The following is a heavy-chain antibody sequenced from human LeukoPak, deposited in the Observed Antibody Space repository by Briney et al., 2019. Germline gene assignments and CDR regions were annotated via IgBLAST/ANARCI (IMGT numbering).Heavy chain of an antibody. CDR1: GFTFSNAW. CDR2: IGGSGGST. Sequence: GGSLRLSCAASGFTFSNAWMSWVRQAPGKGLEWVSAIGGSGGSTYYADSVKGRFTISRDNSKNTLYVQMNSLRAEDTAVYYCAKGHYYGSGSLDYWGQGTLVTVSS. D-gene: IGHD3-10*01. CDR3: AKGHYYGSGSLDY. J-gene: IGHJ4*02. V-gene: IGHV3-23*01.